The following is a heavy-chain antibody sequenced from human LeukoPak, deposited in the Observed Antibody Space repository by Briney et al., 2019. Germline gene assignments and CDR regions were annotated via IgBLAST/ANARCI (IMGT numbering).Heavy chain of an antibody. V-gene: IGHV3-74*01. D-gene: IGHD3-10*01. J-gene: IGHJ5*02. CDR1: GFTFSSYS. Sequence: GGSLRLSCAASGFTFSSYSMNWVRQAPGKGLVWVSRLNSDGSSTVYADSVKGRFTISRDNAENKLYLQMNSLRVEDTAVYYCARVALSQGLDAWGQGTLVTVSS. CDR2: LNSDGSST. CDR3: ARVALSQGLDA.